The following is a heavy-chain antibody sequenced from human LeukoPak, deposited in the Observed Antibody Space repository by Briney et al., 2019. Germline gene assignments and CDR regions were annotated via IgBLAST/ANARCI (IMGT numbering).Heavy chain of an antibody. CDR1: GGSISSGGYS. Sequence: SQTLSLTCAVSGGSISSGGYSWDWIRQPPGKGLEWIGYISHIGSTYYNPSLRSRVTISIDRPKNQFPLKLSSVAAADTAVYYCARLALYDFWSGHHDAFDIWGQGTMVTVSS. D-gene: IGHD3-3*01. J-gene: IGHJ3*02. CDR3: ARLALYDFWSGHHDAFDI. V-gene: IGHV4-30-2*02. CDR2: ISHIGST.